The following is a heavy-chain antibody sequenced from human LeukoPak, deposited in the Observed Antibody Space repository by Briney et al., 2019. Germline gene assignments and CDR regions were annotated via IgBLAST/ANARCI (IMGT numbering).Heavy chain of an antibody. CDR3: ARDRAGTGYCSGGSCYSAGY. J-gene: IGHJ4*02. Sequence: SVTVSCKASGGTFSSYAISWVGPAPGQGLEWMGGSIPYFCTANYAQKFQGRVTITADESTSTAYMELSSLRSEDTTVYYCARDRAGTGYCSGGSCYSAGYWGQGTLVTVSS. V-gene: IGHV1-69*01. CDR1: GGTFSSYA. D-gene: IGHD2-15*01. CDR2: SIPYFCTA.